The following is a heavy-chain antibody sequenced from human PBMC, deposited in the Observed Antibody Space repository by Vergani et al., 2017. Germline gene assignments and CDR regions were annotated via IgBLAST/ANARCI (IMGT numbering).Heavy chain of an antibody. V-gene: IGHV4-38-2*02. J-gene: IGHJ5*02. Sequence: QVQLQESGPGLVKPSETLSLTCAVSGYSISSGYYWGWIRQPPGKGLEWIGSIYHSGSTYYNPSLKSRVTISVDTSKNQISLKLSSVTAADTAVYYCAGEEQRDNWFDPWGQGTLVTVSS. CDR1: GYSISSGYY. CDR3: AGEEQRDNWFDP. CDR2: IYHSGST. D-gene: IGHD6-25*01.